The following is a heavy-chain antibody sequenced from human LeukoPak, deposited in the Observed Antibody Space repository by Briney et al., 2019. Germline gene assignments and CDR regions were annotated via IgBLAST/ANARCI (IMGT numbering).Heavy chain of an antibody. CDR1: GFTFSDYY. CDR3: ARDRRIGRAYYFDY. V-gene: IGHV3-11*01. D-gene: IGHD1-26*01. CDR2: ISSSGSTI. J-gene: IGHJ4*02. Sequence: GGSLRLSCAASGFTFSDYYMSWIRQAPGKGLEWVSYISSSGSTIYYADSVKGRFAISRDNAKNSLYLQMNSLRAEDTAVYYCARDRRIGRAYYFDYWGQGTLVTVSS.